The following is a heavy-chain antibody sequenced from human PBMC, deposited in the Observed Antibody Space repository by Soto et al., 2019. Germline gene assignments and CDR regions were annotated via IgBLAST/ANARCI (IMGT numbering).Heavy chain of an antibody. CDR3: ARHLERIAEIGWFDP. CDR2: ISSSSSTI. V-gene: IGHV3-48*01. J-gene: IGHJ5*02. CDR1: GFTFSSYS. D-gene: IGHD6-13*01. Sequence: EVQLVESGGGLVQPGGSLRLSCAASGFTFSSYSMNWVRQAPGKGLEWVSYISSSSSTIYYADSLKGRFTISRDNAKNSLSLQLKSLRAEDTAVYYCARHLERIAEIGWFDPRGQGTLVTVSS.